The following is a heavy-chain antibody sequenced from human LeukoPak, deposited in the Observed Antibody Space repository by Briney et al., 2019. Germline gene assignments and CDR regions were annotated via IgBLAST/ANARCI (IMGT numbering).Heavy chain of an antibody. CDR2: ISGSGGST. V-gene: IGHV3-23*01. CDR1: GFTISSYA. CDR3: AKDLEYSSSFFDY. D-gene: IGHD6-6*01. J-gene: IGHJ4*02. Sequence: TGGSLRLSCAASGFTISSYAMSWVRQAPGKGLEWVSAISGSGGSTYYANSVKGRFTISRDNSKNTLYLQMNSLRAEDTAVYYCAKDLEYSSSFFDYWGQGTLVTVSS.